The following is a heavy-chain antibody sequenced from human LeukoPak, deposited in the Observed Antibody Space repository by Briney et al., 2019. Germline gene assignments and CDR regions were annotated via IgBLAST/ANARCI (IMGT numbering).Heavy chain of an antibody. CDR1: GFTFSDYY. Sequence: GGSPRLSCAASGFTFSDYYISWVRQAPGKGLEWVSYISSSGSTIYYADSVKGRFTISRDNAKNSLYLQMNSLRAEDTAVYYYARDGPYSGYYFDYWGQGTLVTVSS. CDR2: ISSSGSTI. CDR3: ARDGPYSGYYFDY. J-gene: IGHJ4*02. V-gene: IGHV3-11*04. D-gene: IGHD6-19*01.